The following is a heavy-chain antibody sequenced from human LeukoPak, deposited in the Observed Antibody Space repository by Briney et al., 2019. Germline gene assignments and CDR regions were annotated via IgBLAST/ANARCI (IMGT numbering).Heavy chain of an antibody. Sequence: GGSLRLSCAASGFTFTSYTMNWVRQAPGKGLEWVSSITSSSSYIYYADSVKGRFTISRDNAKISLYLQMTSLRVEDTAVYYCAKTYGHFDDWGQGTLVTVSS. CDR3: AKTYGHFDD. J-gene: IGHJ4*02. CDR1: GFTFTSYT. D-gene: IGHD4-17*01. V-gene: IGHV3-21*01. CDR2: ITSSSSYI.